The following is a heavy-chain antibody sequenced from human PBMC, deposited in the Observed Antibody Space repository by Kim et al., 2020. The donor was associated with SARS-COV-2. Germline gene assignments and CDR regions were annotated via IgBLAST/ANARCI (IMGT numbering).Heavy chain of an antibody. Sequence: SVKGRFTISRDNSKNTLYLQMNSLRAEDTAVYYCAKDVAYYYGSGSYLFYWGQGTLVTVSS. D-gene: IGHD3-10*01. CDR3: AKDVAYYYGSGSYLFY. J-gene: IGHJ4*02. V-gene: IGHV3-23*01.